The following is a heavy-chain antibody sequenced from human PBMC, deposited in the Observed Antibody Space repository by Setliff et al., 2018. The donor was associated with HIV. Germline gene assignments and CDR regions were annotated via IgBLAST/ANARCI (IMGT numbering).Heavy chain of an antibody. V-gene: IGHV5-51*01. CDR3: ARLLNFYDSSGYYFRLFYGMDV. Sequence: GESLKISCKGSGYSFTSYWIGWVRQMPGKGLEWMGIIYPGDSDTRYSPSFQGQVTISADKSISTAYLQWSSLKAPDTAMYYCARLLNFYDSSGYYFRLFYGMDVWGQGTTVTVSS. D-gene: IGHD3-22*01. CDR1: GYSFTSYW. J-gene: IGHJ6*02. CDR2: IYPGDSDT.